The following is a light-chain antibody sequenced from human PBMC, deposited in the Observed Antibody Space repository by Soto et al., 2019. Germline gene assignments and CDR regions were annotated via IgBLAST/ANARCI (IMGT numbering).Light chain of an antibody. V-gene: IGKV1-39*01. J-gene: IGKJ3*01. Sequence: DIQMTQSPSSLSASVGDRVTITCRASQTISRYLNWYQQKPGKAPKLLIFAASSLQSEVPSRFSGSGSGTEFTLAISSLQPEDFATYYCQQSYNTLAFGPGTKVDI. CDR3: QQSYNTLA. CDR1: QTISRY. CDR2: AAS.